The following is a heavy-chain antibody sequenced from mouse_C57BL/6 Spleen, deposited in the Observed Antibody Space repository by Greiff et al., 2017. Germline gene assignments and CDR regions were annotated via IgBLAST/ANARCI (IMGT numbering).Heavy chain of an antibody. CDR1: GYTFTNYW. J-gene: IGHJ1*03. V-gene: IGHV1-63*01. CDR3: ARGYIDV. CDR2: IYPGGGYT. Sequence: QVQLQQSGAELVRPGTSVKMSCKASGYTFTNYWIGWAKQRPGHGLEWIGDIYPGGGYTNYNEKFKGKATLTANKSSSTAYMQFRVLTSEDSAIYCCARGYIDVWGTGTTVTVSS.